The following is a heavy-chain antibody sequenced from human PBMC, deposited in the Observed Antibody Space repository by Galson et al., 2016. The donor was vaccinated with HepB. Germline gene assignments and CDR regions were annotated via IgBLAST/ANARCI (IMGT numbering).Heavy chain of an antibody. Sequence: SLRLSCAASGFIFSGSAMHWVRQISGKGLEWVGRIRSKVNNYATAYGASVKGRFTISRDDSENMAYLQMNSLKTEDTAVYYCARKGFAVAGYYFDYWGRGTLVTVSS. D-gene: IGHD6-19*01. CDR3: ARKGFAVAGYYFDY. J-gene: IGHJ4*02. V-gene: IGHV3-73*01. CDR2: IRSKVNNYAT. CDR1: GFIFSGSA.